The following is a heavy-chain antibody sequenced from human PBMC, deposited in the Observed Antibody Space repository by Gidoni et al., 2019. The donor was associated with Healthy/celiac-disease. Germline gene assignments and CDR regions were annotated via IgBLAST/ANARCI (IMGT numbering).Heavy chain of an antibody. CDR3: ARDWGGGNRLDY. J-gene: IGHJ4*02. V-gene: IGHV1-69*01. CDR1: GGPFSSYA. D-gene: IGHD2-15*01. Sequence: QVQLVQSGAEVKQPGSSVKVSCQASGGPFSSYAISWVRQAPGQGLEWMGGIIPSFGTANYAQKFQGRVTITADEATSTAYMELSSLRSEDTAVYYCARDWGGGNRLDYWGQGTLVTVSS. CDR2: IIPSFGTA.